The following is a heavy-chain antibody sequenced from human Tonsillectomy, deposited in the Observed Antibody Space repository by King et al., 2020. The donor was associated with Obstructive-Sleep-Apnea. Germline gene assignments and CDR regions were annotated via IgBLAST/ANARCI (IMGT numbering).Heavy chain of an antibody. CDR3: ARTLAPRAVAGMEDGLDV. J-gene: IGHJ6*02. Sequence: TLKESGPVLVKPTETLTLTCTVSGFSLSNARMGVSWIRQPPGKALEWLAHIFSNDAKSYSTSLKSRLTISKDTSKSQVVLTMTNIDPVDTATYYCARTLAPRAVAGMEDGLDVWGQGTTVTVSS. CDR1: GFSLSNARMG. CDR2: IFSNDAK. D-gene: IGHD6-19*01. V-gene: IGHV2-26*01.